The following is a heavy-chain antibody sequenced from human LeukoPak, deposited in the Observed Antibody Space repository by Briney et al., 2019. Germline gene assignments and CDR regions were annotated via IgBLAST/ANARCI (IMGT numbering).Heavy chain of an antibody. Sequence: ASVKVSCKASGYTFTSYYMHWVRQAPGQGLEWMGLINPSGGSTSYAQKFQGRVTMTRDTSTSTVYMELSSLRSEDTAVYYCARNSNAKRYFDYWGQGTLVTVSS. CDR3: ARNSNAKRYFDY. CDR2: INPSGGST. V-gene: IGHV1-46*01. CDR1: GYTFTSYY. D-gene: IGHD2/OR15-2a*01. J-gene: IGHJ4*02.